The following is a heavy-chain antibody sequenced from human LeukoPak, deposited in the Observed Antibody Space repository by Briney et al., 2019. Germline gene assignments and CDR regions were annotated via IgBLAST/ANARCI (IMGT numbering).Heavy chain of an antibody. CDR3: AKDSQDTVVVPAGIDY. D-gene: IGHD2-2*01. CDR1: AFTFSSYA. Sequence: PGGPLRLSCPACAFTFSSYAMSWVRQAPGKGLEWVSAISGSGGSTYYADSVKGRFTISRDNSKNTLYLQMNSLRAEDTAVYYCAKDSQDTVVVPAGIDYWGQGTLVTVSS. CDR2: ISGSGGST. J-gene: IGHJ4*02. V-gene: IGHV3-23*01.